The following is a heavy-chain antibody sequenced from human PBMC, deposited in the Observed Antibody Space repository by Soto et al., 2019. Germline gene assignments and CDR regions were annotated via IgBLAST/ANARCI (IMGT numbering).Heavy chain of an antibody. CDR3: ARKILGSTSRPNYWYFDL. CDR2: ISGGGDAA. V-gene: IGHV3-23*01. J-gene: IGHJ2*01. CDR1: GFTFINYA. D-gene: IGHD2-2*01. Sequence: EVQLLESGGALVQPGGSLRLSCAGSGFTFINYAMNWVRQAPGKGLEWVSSISGGGDAAFFPDSVRGRFTISRDNSQNPVTLQMNSLGVDDTAVYYCARKILGSTSRPNYWYFDLWGRGTLVTVSS.